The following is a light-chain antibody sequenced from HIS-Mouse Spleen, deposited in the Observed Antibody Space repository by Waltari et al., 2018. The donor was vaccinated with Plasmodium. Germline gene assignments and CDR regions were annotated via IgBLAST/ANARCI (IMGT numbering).Light chain of an antibody. CDR3: CSYAGSSTFV. V-gene: IGLV2-23*03. J-gene: IGLJ3*02. CDR1: SRDVGSYNL. CDR2: EGS. Sequence: QSALTQPASVSGSPGQSITISCTGTSRDVGSYNLVSWYQQHPGKAPKLMIYEGSKRPSGVSNRFPGSKSGNTASLTISGLQAEDEADYYCCSYAGSSTFVFGGGTKLTVL.